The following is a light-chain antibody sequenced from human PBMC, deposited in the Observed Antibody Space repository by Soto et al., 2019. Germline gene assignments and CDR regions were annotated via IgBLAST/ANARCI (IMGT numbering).Light chain of an antibody. Sequence: DLQMTQSPSSLSVSVGDRVTITCRASQSISSYLNWDQQKPGKAPNLLIYASFNLQSGVPSRFGGSGSGTDFTLTISSLQPEDFATYYCQQSYSTPYSFDEGTKLEIK. CDR3: QQSYSTPYS. V-gene: IGKV1-39*01. CDR1: QSISSY. J-gene: IGKJ2*03. CDR2: ASF.